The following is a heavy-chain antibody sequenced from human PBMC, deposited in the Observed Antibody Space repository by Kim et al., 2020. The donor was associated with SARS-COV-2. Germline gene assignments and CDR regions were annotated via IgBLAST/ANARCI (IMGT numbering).Heavy chain of an antibody. CDR3: ARFYGSGTYVDN. Sequence: SETLSLTCTVSGGSISSYYWSWIRQPPGKELEWIGYIYYSGSINYNPSLKSRVTISVDTSKNQFSLKLNSVTAADTAVYYCARFYGSGTYVDNWGQGNLVTVSS. CDR2: IYYSGSI. CDR1: GGSISSYY. V-gene: IGHV4-59*01. D-gene: IGHD3-10*01. J-gene: IGHJ4*02.